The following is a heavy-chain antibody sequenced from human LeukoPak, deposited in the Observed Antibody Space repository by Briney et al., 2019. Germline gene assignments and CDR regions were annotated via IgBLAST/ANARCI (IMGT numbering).Heavy chain of an antibody. CDR1: GGSISSGDYY. J-gene: IGHJ4*02. V-gene: IGHV4-30-4*01. Sequence: SETLSLTCTVSGGSISSGDYYWSWIRQPPGKGLEWIGYIYYSGSTYYNPPLKSRVTIPVDTSKNQFSLKLSSVTAADTAVYYCARGRVTMVRGVPYDYWGQGTLVTVSS. CDR3: ARGRVTMVRGVPYDY. D-gene: IGHD3-10*01. CDR2: IYYSGST.